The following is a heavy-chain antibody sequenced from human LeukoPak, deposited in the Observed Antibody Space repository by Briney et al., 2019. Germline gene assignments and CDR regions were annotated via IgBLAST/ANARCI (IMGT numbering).Heavy chain of an antibody. V-gene: IGHV3-21*06. CDR2: ISSSSSYI. CDR1: GFTFSSYS. J-gene: IGHJ5*02. Sequence: PGGSLRLSCAASGFTFSSYSMNWVRQAPGKGLEWVSSISSSSSYIYYADSVKGRFTISRDNAKNSLYLQMNSLRAEDTAVYYCARDSPAVTAMPASWGQGTLVTVSS. D-gene: IGHD2-21*02. CDR3: ARDSPAVTAMPAS.